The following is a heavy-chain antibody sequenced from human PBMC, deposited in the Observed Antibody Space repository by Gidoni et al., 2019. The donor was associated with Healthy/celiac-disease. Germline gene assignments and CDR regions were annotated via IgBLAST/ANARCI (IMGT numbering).Heavy chain of an antibody. CDR1: GFTFSSSA. CDR3: AKEGSGGCSSTSCYTHYYYYGMDV. D-gene: IGHD2-2*02. CDR2: ISGSGGST. V-gene: IGHV3-23*01. Sequence: EVQLLESGGGLVQPGGSLRLSCAASGFTFSSSAMSWVRHAPGKGLEWVSAISGSGGSTYYADSVKGRFTISRDNSKNTLYLQMNSLRAEDTAVYYCAKEGSGGCSSTSCYTHYYYYGMDVWGQGTTVTVSS. J-gene: IGHJ6*02.